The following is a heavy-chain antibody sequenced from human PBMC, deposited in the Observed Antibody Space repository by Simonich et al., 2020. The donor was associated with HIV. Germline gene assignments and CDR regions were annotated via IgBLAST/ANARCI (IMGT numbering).Heavy chain of an antibody. V-gene: IGHV4-34*01. CDR2: INNSGST. CDR3: ARLTAGGLGEYFQH. CDR1: GGSFSVYY. J-gene: IGHJ1*01. D-gene: IGHD6-13*01. Sequence: QVQLQQWGAGLLKPSETLSLNCVVYGGSFSVYYWSWIRQPHVKGLEWIGEINNSGSTNSNPSLKSRVTISVDTSKNQFSLKLSSVTAADTAVYYCARLTAGGLGEYFQHWGQGTLVTVSS.